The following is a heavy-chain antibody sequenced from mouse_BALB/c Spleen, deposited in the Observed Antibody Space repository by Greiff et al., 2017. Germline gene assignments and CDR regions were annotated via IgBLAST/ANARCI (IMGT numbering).Heavy chain of an antibody. D-gene: IGHD2-4*01. Sequence: DLVKPGASVKLSCKASGYTFTSYWINWIKQRPGQGLEWIGRIAPGSGSTYYNEMFKGKATLTVDTSSNTAYMQLSSLSSEDTAVYYCAREGYDYGVPFAYWGQGTLVTVSA. CDR2: IAPGSGST. CDR3: AREGYDYGVPFAY. J-gene: IGHJ3*01. CDR1: GYTFTSYW. V-gene: IGHV1S41*01.